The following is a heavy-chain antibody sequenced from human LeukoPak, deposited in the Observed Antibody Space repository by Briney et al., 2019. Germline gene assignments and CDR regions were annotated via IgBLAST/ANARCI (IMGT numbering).Heavy chain of an antibody. V-gene: IGHV3-30*03. J-gene: IGHJ6*02. D-gene: IGHD1-1*01. CDR1: GFTFSSYG. CDR3: AREVPNFYYGMDV. Sequence: GGSLRLSCAASGFTFSSYGMHWVRQAPGKGLEWVAVISYDGSNKYYADSVKGRFTISRDNSKNTLYLQMNSLRAEDTAVYYCAREVPNFYYGMDVWGQGTTVTVSS. CDR2: ISYDGSNK.